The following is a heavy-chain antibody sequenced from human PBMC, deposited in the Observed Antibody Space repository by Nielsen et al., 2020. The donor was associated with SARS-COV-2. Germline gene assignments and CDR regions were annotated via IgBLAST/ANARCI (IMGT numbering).Heavy chain of an antibody. Sequence: VRQMPGKGLEWVSAISGSGGSTYYADSVKGRFTISRDNSKNTLYLQMNSLRSEDTAVYYCARNRAGYEGYYDFWSGYSPAYYGMDVWGQGTTVTVSS. J-gene: IGHJ6*02. D-gene: IGHD3-3*01. CDR2: ISGSGGST. V-gene: IGHV3-23*01. CDR3: ARNRAGYEGYYDFWSGYSPAYYGMDV.